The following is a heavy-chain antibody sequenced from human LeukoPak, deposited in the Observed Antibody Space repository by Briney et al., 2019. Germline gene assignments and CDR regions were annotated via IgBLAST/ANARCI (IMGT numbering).Heavy chain of an antibody. CDR1: GFTFDDYG. CDR2: INWNGGST. CDR3: ARVQGYCSSTSCYFDY. Sequence: GGSLRLSCAASGFTFDDYGMSWVRQAPGKGLEWVSGINWNGGSTGYADSVKGRFTISRDNAKNSLYLQMNRLRAEDTALYYCARVQGYCSSTSCYFDYWGQGTLVTVSS. J-gene: IGHJ4*02. D-gene: IGHD2-2*01. V-gene: IGHV3-20*04.